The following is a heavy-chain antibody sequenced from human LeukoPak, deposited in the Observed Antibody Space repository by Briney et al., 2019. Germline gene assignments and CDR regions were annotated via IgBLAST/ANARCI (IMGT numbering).Heavy chain of an antibody. CDR3: ARGFYDTTGHYRVDYFDY. CDR1: GYTFTDHC. D-gene: IGHD3-22*01. Sequence: ASVKVSCKASGYTFTDHCIHWVRQAPGQGLEWMGWINPKINPNNGGTNYAQKFQGRVTMTRDTSISTAYMELSSLRSDDTAVFYCARGFYDTTGHYRVDYFDYWGQGTLVTVSS. V-gene: IGHV1-2*02. J-gene: IGHJ4*02. CDR2: INPKINPNNGGT.